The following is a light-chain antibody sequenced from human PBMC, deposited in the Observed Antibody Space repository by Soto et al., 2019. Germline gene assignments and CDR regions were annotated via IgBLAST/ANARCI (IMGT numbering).Light chain of an antibody. CDR3: QPANSFPLT. J-gene: IGKJ4*01. Sequence: DIQMTQSPSSVSASVGDRVTITCRASQAISIWLAWYQQKPGKAPKLLMYAASNLQSGVPSRFSGSGSGTDFTLTISTLQPEDFATYYCQPANSFPLTFGGGTKVE. CDR1: QAISIW. V-gene: IGKV1-12*01. CDR2: AAS.